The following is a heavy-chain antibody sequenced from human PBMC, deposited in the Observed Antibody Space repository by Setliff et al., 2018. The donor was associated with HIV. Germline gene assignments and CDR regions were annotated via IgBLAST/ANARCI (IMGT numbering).Heavy chain of an antibody. D-gene: IGHD3-16*01. V-gene: IGHV4-39*07. CDR2: IYYDGRT. Sequence: PSETLSLTCTVSGGSIRTGTYYWGWIRQPPGKGLEWIGSIYYDGRTFYKPSLESRLTISVDTSKNQFSPRLNSVTAADTAVYFCARGGAVSADFDSWGQWTLVTVS. CDR1: GGSIRTGTYY. CDR3: ARGGAVSADFDS. J-gene: IGHJ4*02.